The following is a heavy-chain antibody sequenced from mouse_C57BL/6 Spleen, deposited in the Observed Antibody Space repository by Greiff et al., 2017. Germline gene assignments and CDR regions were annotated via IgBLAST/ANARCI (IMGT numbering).Heavy chain of an antibody. D-gene: IGHD2-4*01. J-gene: IGHJ3*01. V-gene: IGHV3-6*01. CDR2: ISYDGSN. Sequence: EVKVEESGPGLVKPSQSLSLTCSVTGYSITSGYYWNWIRQFPGNKLEWMGYISYDGSNNYNPSLKNRISITRDTSKNQFFLKLNSVTTEDTATYYCARNGIYYDYDGFAYWGQGTLVTVSA. CDR1: GYSITSGYY. CDR3: ARNGIYYDYDGFAY.